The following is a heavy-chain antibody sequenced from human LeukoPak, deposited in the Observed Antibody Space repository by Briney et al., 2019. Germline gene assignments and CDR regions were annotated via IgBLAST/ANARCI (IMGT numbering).Heavy chain of an antibody. J-gene: IGHJ3*02. D-gene: IGHD3-16*02. V-gene: IGHV3-21*01. CDR1: GFTFSSYT. CDR3: AGDQHYDYVWGSYRSDAFDI. Sequence: GGSLRLSCAASGFTFSSYTMNWVRQAPGKGLEWVSSISSSSSYIYYADSVKGRFTTSRDNAKDSLYLQLNSLRAEDTAVYYCAGDQHYDYVWGSYRSDAFDIWGQGTMVTVSS. CDR2: ISSSSSYI.